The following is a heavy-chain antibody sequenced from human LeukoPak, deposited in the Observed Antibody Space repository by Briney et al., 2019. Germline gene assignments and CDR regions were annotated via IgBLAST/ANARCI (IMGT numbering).Heavy chain of an antibody. Sequence: MPSETLSRTGTGSGGSISSGDYDWRWVRQPQGKGVEWIVYIDYSGSTYYNPSLKSRVTISVDTSKHQFSLKLSSVTAADTAVYYCAGEGYCTNGVCYGEAFDIWGQGTMVTVSS. V-gene: IGHV4-30-4*08. D-gene: IGHD2-8*01. J-gene: IGHJ3*02. CDR1: GGSISSGDYD. CDR3: AGEGYCTNGVCYGEAFDI. CDR2: IDYSGST.